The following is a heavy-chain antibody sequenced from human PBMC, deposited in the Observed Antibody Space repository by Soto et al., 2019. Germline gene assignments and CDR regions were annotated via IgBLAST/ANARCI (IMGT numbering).Heavy chain of an antibody. D-gene: IGHD2-2*01. CDR2: ISSSSSYI. Sequence: EVQLVESGGGLVKPGGSLRLSCAASGFTFSSYSMNWVRQAPGKGLEWVSAISSSSSYIYYADSVKGRFTISRDNAKNSLYLQMKSLRAEDTAVYFCARGSIVVVPAAMERWGQGTLVTVSS. CDR3: ARGSIVVVPAAMER. J-gene: IGHJ4*02. V-gene: IGHV3-21*01. CDR1: GFTFSSYS.